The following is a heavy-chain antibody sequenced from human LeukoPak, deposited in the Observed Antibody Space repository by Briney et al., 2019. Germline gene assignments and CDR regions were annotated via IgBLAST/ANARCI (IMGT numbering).Heavy chain of an antibody. CDR2: IYSGGST. V-gene: IGHV3-66*02. J-gene: IGHJ4*02. CDR1: GFTVSSNY. Sequence: GGSLRLSCAASGFTVSSNYMSWVRQAPGKGLEWVSVIYSGGSTYYADSVKGRFTISRDNSKNTLYLQMNSLRAEDTAVYYCARAQWIQLPFYYWGQGALVTVSS. CDR3: ARAQWIQLPFYY. D-gene: IGHD5-18*01.